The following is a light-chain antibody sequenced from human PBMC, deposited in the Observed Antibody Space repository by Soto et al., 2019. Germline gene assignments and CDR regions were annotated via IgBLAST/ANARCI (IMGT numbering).Light chain of an antibody. CDR2: DAS. CDR1: QSISSN. V-gene: IGKV3-15*01. J-gene: IGKJ4*01. CDR3: HQYNKWPPEVT. Sequence: EIVMTQSPATLSVSPGERATLSCRASQSISSNLAWYQQKPGQAPRLLIYDASARATGIPARFSGSGSGTDFTLTISSLQSEDFAVYYCHQYNKWPPEVTFGGGTKLDIK.